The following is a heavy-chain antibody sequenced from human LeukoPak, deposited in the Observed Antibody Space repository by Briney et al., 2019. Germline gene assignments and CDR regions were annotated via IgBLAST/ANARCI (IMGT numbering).Heavy chain of an antibody. Sequence: GGSLRLSYPASGFTSTYYWMHWVRQAPGKGLVWVSQINSDGSSTNYADSVKGRFTISRDNAKNTLYLQMNSLRVEDTALYYCATGGGIVGATPDYWGQGTLVTVSS. CDR2: INSDGSST. D-gene: IGHD1-26*01. CDR3: ATGGGIVGATPDY. V-gene: IGHV3-74*01. CDR1: GFTSTYYW. J-gene: IGHJ4*02.